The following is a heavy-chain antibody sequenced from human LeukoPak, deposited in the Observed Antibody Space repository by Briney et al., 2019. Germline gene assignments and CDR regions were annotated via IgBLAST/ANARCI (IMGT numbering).Heavy chain of an antibody. D-gene: IGHD6-13*01. J-gene: IGHJ6*02. V-gene: IGHV3-73*01. Sequence: GESLRLSCAASGFTFSGSAMHWVRQASGKGLEWLGRIRSKADSYATAYAASVKGRITISRDDSKNTAYLQMNSLKTEDTAVYYCTTTAAGTGGYYYGMDVWGQGTTVTVSS. CDR3: TTTAAGTGGYYYGMDV. CDR2: IRSKADSYAT. CDR1: GFTFSGSA.